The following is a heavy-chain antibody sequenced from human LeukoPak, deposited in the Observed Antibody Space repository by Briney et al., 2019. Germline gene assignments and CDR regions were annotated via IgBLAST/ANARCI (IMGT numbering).Heavy chain of an antibody. CDR3: AGPGRYVLMVDYYGMDV. J-gene: IGHJ6*02. CDR1: GGTFSSYA. D-gene: IGHD2-8*01. Sequence: SVRVSCKASGGTFSSYAISWVRQAPGQGLEWMGGIIPIFGTANYAQKFQGRVTITADESTSTAYMELSSLRSEDTAVYYCAGPGRYVLMVDYYGMDVWGQGTTVTVSS. V-gene: IGHV1-69*01. CDR2: IIPIFGTA.